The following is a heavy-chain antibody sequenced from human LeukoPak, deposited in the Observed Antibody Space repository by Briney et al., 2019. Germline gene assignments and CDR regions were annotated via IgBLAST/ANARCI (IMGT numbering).Heavy chain of an antibody. CDR3: AKGKYSGSYYFDY. V-gene: IGHV3-23*01. D-gene: IGHD1-26*01. CDR1: GFTFSSYA. CDR2: ISGSGGST. J-gene: IGHJ4*02. Sequence: GGSLRLSCAASGFTFSSYAMSWVRQAPGKGLEWVSAISGSGGSTYYADSVKGRFTISRDNSKNTLYLQMNSLRDEDTAVYYCAKGKYSGSYYFDYWGQGTLVTVSS.